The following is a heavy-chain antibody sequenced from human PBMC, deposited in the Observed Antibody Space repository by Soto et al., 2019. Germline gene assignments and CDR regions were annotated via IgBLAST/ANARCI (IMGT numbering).Heavy chain of an antibody. Sequence: SETLSLTCTVSGGSISSGGYYWSWIRQHPGKGLEWIGYIYYSGSTYYNPSLKSRVTISVDTSKNQFSLKLSSVTAADTAVYYCARSIVVVVPAAMFSHYGMDVWGQGTTVTVSS. CDR1: GGSISSGGYY. CDR3: ARSIVVVVPAAMFSHYGMDV. J-gene: IGHJ6*02. V-gene: IGHV4-31*03. CDR2: IYYSGST. D-gene: IGHD2-2*01.